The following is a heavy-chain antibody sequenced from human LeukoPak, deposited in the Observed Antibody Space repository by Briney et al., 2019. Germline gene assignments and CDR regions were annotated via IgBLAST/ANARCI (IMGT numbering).Heavy chain of an antibody. CDR1: GYSFTRYW. Sequence: GESLKISCKASGYSFTRYWISWVRQIPGKGLEWMGRIDPSDSYTNYSPSFQGHVTISADKSISTAYLQWRGLKASDTAIYYCARTYSSGWAFFDYWGQGNMVTVSS. CDR3: ARTYSSGWAFFDY. D-gene: IGHD6-19*01. J-gene: IGHJ4*02. CDR2: IDPSDSYT. V-gene: IGHV5-10-1*01.